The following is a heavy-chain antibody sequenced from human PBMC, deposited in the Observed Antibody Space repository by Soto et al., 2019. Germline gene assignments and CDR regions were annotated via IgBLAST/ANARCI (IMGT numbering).Heavy chain of an antibody. CDR1: GGSFSGYY. CDR2: INHSGST. CDR3: ARGRRGSSGWYYYYYGMDV. Sequence: PSETLSLTCAVYGGSFSGYYWSWIRQPPGKGLEWIGEINHSGSTNYNPSLKSRVTISVDTSKNQFSLKLSSVTAADTAVYYCARGRRGSSGWYYYYYGMDVWGQVTTVTVSS. D-gene: IGHD6-19*01. V-gene: IGHV4-34*01. J-gene: IGHJ6*02.